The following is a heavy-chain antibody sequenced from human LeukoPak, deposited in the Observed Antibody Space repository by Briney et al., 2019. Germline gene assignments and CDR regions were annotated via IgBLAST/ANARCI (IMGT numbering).Heavy chain of an antibody. Sequence: SENLSLTCTVSGGSISSYYWSWIRQPPGKGLEWIGYIYYSGSTNYNPSLKSRVTISVDTSKNQFSLKLSSVTAADTAVYYCARHIVGGLDAFDIWGQGTMVTVSS. V-gene: IGHV4-59*08. CDR3: ARHIVGGLDAFDI. J-gene: IGHJ3*02. CDR2: IYYSGST. D-gene: IGHD1-26*01. CDR1: GGSISSYY.